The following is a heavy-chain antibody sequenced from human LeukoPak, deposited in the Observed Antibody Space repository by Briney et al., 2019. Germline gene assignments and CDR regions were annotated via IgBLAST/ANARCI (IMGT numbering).Heavy chain of an antibody. Sequence: GGSLRLSCAASGFSVNSDYMSWVRQAPGKGLEWVSIIYSAGTTDYSASVKGRFTFSRDNSKNTVYLQMNGLRVDDTAVYYCARGEYDYNASGSFYGHWGQGTLVTVSS. CDR3: ARGEYDYNASGSFYGH. CDR2: IYSAGTT. J-gene: IGHJ4*02. D-gene: IGHD3-10*01. CDR1: GFSVNSDY. V-gene: IGHV3-66*01.